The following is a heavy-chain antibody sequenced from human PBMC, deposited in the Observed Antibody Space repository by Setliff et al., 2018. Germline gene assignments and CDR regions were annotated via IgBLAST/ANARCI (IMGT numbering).Heavy chain of an antibody. V-gene: IGHV3-33*08. D-gene: IGHD2-15*01. CDR2: IWYDGGNK. Sequence: TGGSLRLSCAASGFTFSTYRMHWVRQAPGKGLEWVAVIWYDGGNKYYADSVKGRFTISRDNSKNTLYLQMNSLRAEDTAVYYCASSCSGSSCYAGLDYWGQGTPVTVSS. CDR1: GFTFSTYR. J-gene: IGHJ4*02. CDR3: ASSCSGSSCYAGLDY.